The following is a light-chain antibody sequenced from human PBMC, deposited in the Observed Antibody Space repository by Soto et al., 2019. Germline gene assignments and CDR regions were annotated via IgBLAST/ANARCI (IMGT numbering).Light chain of an antibody. CDR1: QSISSW. CDR3: QQYNTYPYT. J-gene: IGKJ2*01. V-gene: IGKV1-5*03. Sequence: DIQMTQSPSTLSASVGDRVTITCRASQSISSWLAWYQQKPGKAPKLLIYKASSLERGVPSRFSGSGSGTEFTLTIRSLQPDDFATYYCQQYNTYPYTFGQGTKLEIK. CDR2: KAS.